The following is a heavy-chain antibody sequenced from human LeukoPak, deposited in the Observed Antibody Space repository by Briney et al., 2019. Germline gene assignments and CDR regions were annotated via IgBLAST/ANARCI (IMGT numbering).Heavy chain of an antibody. D-gene: IGHD3-10*01. Sequence: ASVKVSCKASGYTFTSYAMHRVRQAPGQRLEWMGWINAGNGNTKYSQKFQGRVTITRDTSASTAYMELSSLRSEDTAVYYCARVRYYYGSGSYSPLGYWGQGTLVTVSS. J-gene: IGHJ4*02. CDR1: GYTFTSYA. CDR2: INAGNGNT. CDR3: ARVRYYYGSGSYSPLGY. V-gene: IGHV1-3*01.